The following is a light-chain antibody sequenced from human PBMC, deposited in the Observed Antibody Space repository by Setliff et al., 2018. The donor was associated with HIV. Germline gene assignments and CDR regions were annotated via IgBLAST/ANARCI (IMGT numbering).Light chain of an antibody. CDR1: SSDVGLYNF. J-gene: IGLJ1*01. CDR3: SSFRTSRKFV. CDR2: DVT. V-gene: IGLV2-14*01. Sequence: QSALTQPASVSGSPGQSFTISCTGASSDVGLYNFVSWYQQHPGKVPKLIIYDVTNRPSGISHRFSGAKSGNTASLTISGLQADDEADYYCSSFRTSRKFVFGTGTKVTVL.